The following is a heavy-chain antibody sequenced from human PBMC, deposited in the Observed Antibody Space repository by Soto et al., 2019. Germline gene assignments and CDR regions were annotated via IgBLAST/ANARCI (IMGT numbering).Heavy chain of an antibody. CDR3: AKDERFLEWLLFSHIDC. CDR2: ISGNGRT. Sequence: PGGSLRLSCAASGFTFSSYVMSWVRQAPGTGLEWVSAISGNGRTYYADSVKGRFTISRDNSKNTLFLQMNSLRAEDTAVYFCAKDERFLEWLLFSHIDCWGQGTLVTFPQ. D-gene: IGHD3-3*01. V-gene: IGHV3-23*01. J-gene: IGHJ4*02. CDR1: GFTFSSYV.